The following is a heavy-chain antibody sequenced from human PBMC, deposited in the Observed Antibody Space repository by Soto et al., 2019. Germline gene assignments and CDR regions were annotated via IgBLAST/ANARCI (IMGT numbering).Heavy chain of an antibody. J-gene: IGHJ4*02. CDR1: GGAIRSGNYY. CDR2: ISHSGTT. CDR3: ARGRGLLLFDY. Sequence: VQLQESGPRLVKPSQTLSLTYSVSGGAIRSGNYYWTWIRQSPGKGLEWLGHISHSGTTAYNPSLQSRATFSLDAAQNQFSLSLTSVTVADTALYFCARGRGLLLFDYWGQGAMVAVSS. D-gene: IGHD2-21*02. V-gene: IGHV4-30-4*01.